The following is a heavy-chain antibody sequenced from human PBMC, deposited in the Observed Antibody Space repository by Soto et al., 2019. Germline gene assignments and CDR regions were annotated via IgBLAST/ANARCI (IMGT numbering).Heavy chain of an antibody. J-gene: IGHJ6*02. Sequence: ASVKVSCKASGYTFTGYYMHWVRQAPGQGLEWMGWIDPNSGGTNYAQKFQGWVTMTRDTSISTAYMELSRLRSDDTAVYYCARNFRRSQDYGMDVWGQGTTVTVSS. CDR3: ARNFRRSQDYGMDV. CDR1: GYTFTGYY. CDR2: IDPNSGGT. V-gene: IGHV1-2*04.